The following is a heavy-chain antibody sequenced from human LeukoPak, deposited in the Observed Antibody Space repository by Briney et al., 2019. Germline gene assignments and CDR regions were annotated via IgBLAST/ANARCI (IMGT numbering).Heavy chain of an antibody. V-gene: IGHV3-30*04. CDR3: AREAVACRGFDY. CDR2: ISYDGSNK. D-gene: IGHD4-23*01. J-gene: IGHJ4*02. CDR1: GFTFSSYA. Sequence: GGSLRLSCAASGFTFSSYAMHWVRQAPGKGLEWVAVISYDGSNKYYADSVKGRFTISRDNSKNTLYLQMNSLRAEDTAVYYCAREAVACRGFDYWGQGTLVTVSS.